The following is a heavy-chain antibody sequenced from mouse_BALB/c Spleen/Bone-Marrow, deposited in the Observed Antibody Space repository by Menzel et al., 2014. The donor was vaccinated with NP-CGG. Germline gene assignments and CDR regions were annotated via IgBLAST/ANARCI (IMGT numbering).Heavy chain of an antibody. CDR3: ARAGRYDGNFDY. J-gene: IGHJ2*01. Sequence: EVMLVESGGGLVKPGGSLKLSCAASGFTFSSCAMTWVRQTPEKRLEWVATISSGGSYTYCLDSVKGRFTISRDNAKNTLYLQMSSLRSKDTAMYYCARAGRYDGNFDYLGQGTTLTVSS. V-gene: IGHV5-9-1*01. CDR2: ISSGGSYT. CDR1: GFTFSSCA. D-gene: IGHD2-14*01.